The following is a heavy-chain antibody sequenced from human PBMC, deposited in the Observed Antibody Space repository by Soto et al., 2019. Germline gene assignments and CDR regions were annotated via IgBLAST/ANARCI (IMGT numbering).Heavy chain of an antibody. CDR3: ARRVGRARFDY. V-gene: IGHV4-39*01. J-gene: IGHJ4*02. CDR2: IYYSGST. Sequence: PSETLSLTCTVSGGSISSSSYYWGWIRQPPGKGLEWIGSIYYSGSTYYNPSLKSRVTISVDTSKNQFSVKLRSVTAADTAVYYCARRVGRARFDYWGQGTLVTV. D-gene: IGHD6-13*01. CDR1: GGSISSSSYY.